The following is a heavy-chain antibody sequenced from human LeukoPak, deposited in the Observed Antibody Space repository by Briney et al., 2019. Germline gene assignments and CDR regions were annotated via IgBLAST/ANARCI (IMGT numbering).Heavy chain of an antibody. J-gene: IGHJ6*02. CDR3: ARDIVVVPAAYYYYGMDV. CDR2: ISAYNGNT. CDR1: GYTFTSYG. V-gene: IGHV1-18*01. D-gene: IGHD2-2*01. Sequence: GASVKVSCKASGYTFTSYGISWVRQAPGQGLEWMGRISAYNGNTNYAQKLQGRVTMTTDTSTSTAYMELRGLRSDDTAVYYCARDIVVVPAAYYYYGMDVWGQGTTVTVSS.